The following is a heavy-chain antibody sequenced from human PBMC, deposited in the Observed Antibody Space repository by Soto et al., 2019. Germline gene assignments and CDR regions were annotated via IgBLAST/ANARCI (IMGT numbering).Heavy chain of an antibody. V-gene: IGHV3-23*01. CDR1: GLTFSSCA. CDR2: ISGTGGNT. D-gene: IGHD1-26*01. Sequence: GGSLRLSCAASGLTFSSCAMSWVRQAPGKGLEWVSAISGTGGNTYYADSVKGRFTISRDNSKNTLYLQMNSLRAQDTAVYYCAPQCLILGAFDYWGQGTLVTVSS. CDR3: APQCLILGAFDY. J-gene: IGHJ4*02.